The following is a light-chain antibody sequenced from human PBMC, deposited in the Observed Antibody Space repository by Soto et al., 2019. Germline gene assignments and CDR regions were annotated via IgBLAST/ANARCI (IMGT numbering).Light chain of an antibody. CDR2: AAS. CDR3: LQHNSYPAT. CDR1: QGIRND. Sequence: DIQMTQSPSYLSASVGDRVTITCRASQGIRNDLDWYQKKPGKAPKRLIYAASSLQSGVPPRFSGSGSGTEFTLTISSLQPEDFATYYCLQHNSYPATFGQGTKVEIK. J-gene: IGKJ1*01. V-gene: IGKV1-17*01.